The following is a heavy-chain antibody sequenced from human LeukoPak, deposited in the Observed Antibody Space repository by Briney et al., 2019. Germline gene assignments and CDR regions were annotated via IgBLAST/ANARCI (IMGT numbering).Heavy chain of an antibody. Sequence: PSETLSLTCTVSGGSISGYYWGWIRQPPGKGLEWIAYIHYSGSSKYSPSLKSRVTTSVDMPKNQFSLKLSSVTAADTAVYYCARDKSFSQGGRGDTQGLDYWGQGTLVTVSS. CDR2: IHYSGSS. D-gene: IGHD4-17*01. CDR1: GGSISGYY. V-gene: IGHV4-59*01. CDR3: ARDKSFSQGGRGDTQGLDY. J-gene: IGHJ4*02.